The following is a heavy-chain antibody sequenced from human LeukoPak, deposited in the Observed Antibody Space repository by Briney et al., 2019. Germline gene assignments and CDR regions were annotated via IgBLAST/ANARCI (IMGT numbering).Heavy chain of an antibody. CDR3: AKSHYYYDSSGYYPPNPFDY. D-gene: IGHD3-22*01. CDR1: GFTFSSYA. CDR2: ISGSGGST. Sequence: GGSLRLSCAASGFTFSSYAMSWVRQAPGKGLEWVSAISGSGGSTYYADSVKGRFTISRDNSKNTLYLQMNSLRAEDTAVHYCAKSHYYYDSSGYYPPNPFDYWGQGTLVTVSS. J-gene: IGHJ4*02. V-gene: IGHV3-23*01.